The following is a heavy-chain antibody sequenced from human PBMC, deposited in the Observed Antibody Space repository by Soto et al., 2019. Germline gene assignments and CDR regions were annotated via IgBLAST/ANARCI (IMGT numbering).Heavy chain of an antibody. CDR3: AAGATIEDFDI. D-gene: IGHD1-26*01. CDR2: IVVGLGNT. CDR1: ATST. Sequence: ASVKVSCKASATSTVQWVRQARGQRLEWIGWIVVGLGNTNYAQKFQERVTLTRDMSTSTAYMELTSLRSEDTAVYYCAAGATIEDFDIWGQGTMVTVSS. V-gene: IGHV1-58*01. J-gene: IGHJ3*02.